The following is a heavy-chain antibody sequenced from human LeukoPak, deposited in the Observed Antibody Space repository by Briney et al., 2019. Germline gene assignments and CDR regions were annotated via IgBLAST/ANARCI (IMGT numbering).Heavy chain of an antibody. CDR2: INHSGST. D-gene: IGHD6-13*01. CDR3: ARGRSGYSGRYFDL. V-gene: IGHV4-34*01. Sequence: SETLSLTCEVSGDSLSSGGYYWSWIRQPPGKGLEWIGEINHSGSTNYNPSLKSRVTISVDTSKNQFSLKLSSVTAADTAVYYCARGRSGYSGRYFDLWGRGTLVTVSS. J-gene: IGHJ2*01. CDR1: GDSLSSGGYY.